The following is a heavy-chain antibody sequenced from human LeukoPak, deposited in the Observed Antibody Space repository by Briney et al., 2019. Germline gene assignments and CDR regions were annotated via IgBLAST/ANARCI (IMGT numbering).Heavy chain of an antibody. J-gene: IGHJ6*03. CDR1: GFTFSSYE. Sequence: PGGSLRLSCAASGFTFSSYEMNWVRQAPGKGLEWVSYISSSGSTIYYADSVKGRFTISRDNAKNSLYLQMNSLRAEDTAVYYCARISAVAGHYYYCYMDVWGKGTTVTISS. V-gene: IGHV3-48*03. CDR3: ARISAVAGHYYYCYMDV. D-gene: IGHD6-19*01. CDR2: ISSSGSTI.